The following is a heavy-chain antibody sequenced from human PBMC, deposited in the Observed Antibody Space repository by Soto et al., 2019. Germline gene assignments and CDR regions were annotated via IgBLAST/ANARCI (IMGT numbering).Heavy chain of an antibody. CDR1: GLTFTSYS. Sequence: GGSLRLSCAASGLTFTSYSMNWVRQAPGKGLEWVSFIHSSSSTIYYAETVKGRFTISRDNAKNSLYLQMNSLRDEDTAVYYCARVKRSTSYFDYWGQGTLVTVSS. CDR3: ARVKRSTSYFDY. D-gene: IGHD2-21*01. CDR2: IHSSSSTI. V-gene: IGHV3-48*02. J-gene: IGHJ4*02.